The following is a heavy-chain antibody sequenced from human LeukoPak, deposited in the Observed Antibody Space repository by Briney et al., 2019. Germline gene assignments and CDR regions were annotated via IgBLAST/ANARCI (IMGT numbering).Heavy chain of an antibody. CDR3: ARGIVEMATIGSFDY. Sequence: ASVKVSCKASGYTFTSYGISWVRQAPGQGLEWTGWISAYNGNTNYAQKLQGRVTMTTDTSTSTAYMELRSLRSDDTAVYYCARGIVEMATIGSFDYWGQGTLVTVSS. V-gene: IGHV1-18*01. CDR2: ISAYNGNT. D-gene: IGHD5-24*01. J-gene: IGHJ4*02. CDR1: GYTFTSYG.